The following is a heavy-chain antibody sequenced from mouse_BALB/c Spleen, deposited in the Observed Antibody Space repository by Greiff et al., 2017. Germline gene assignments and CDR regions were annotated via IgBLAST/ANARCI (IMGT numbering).Heavy chain of an antibody. CDR2: INPSNGGT. J-gene: IGHJ3*01. D-gene: IGHD1-2*01. Sequence: VQLQQSGAELVKPGASVKLSCKASGYTFTSYYMYWVKQRRGQGLEWIGEINPSNGGTNFNEKFKSKATLTVDKSSSTAYMQLSSLTSEDSAVYYCTRGLHYYGYRGFAYWGQGTLVTVSA. V-gene: IGHV1S81*02. CDR1: GYTFTSYY. CDR3: TRGLHYYGYRGFAY.